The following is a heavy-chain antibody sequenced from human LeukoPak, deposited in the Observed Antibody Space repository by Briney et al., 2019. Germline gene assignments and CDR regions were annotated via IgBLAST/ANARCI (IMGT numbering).Heavy chain of an antibody. V-gene: IGHV3-30*03. J-gene: IGHJ5*02. D-gene: IGHD6-19*01. CDR1: GFTFSSYG. CDR2: ISYDGSNK. CDR3: ARAVAGTHWFDP. Sequence: PGGSLRLSCAASGFTFSSYGMHWVRQAPGKGLEWVAVISYDGSNKYYTDSVKGRFTMSRESAKNSLYLQMNSLRAGDTAVYYCARAVAGTHWFDPWGQGTLVIVSS.